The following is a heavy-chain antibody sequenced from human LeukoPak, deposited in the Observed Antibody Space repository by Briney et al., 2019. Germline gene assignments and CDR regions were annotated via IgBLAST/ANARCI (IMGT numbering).Heavy chain of an antibody. V-gene: IGHV1-69*13. CDR3: ARVLRLQSQPSFDY. D-gene: IGHD4-11*01. Sequence: SVKVSCKASGGTFSSYAISWVRQAPGQGLEWMGGIIPIFGIANYAQKFQGRVTITADESTSTAYMELSSLRSEDTAVYYCARVLRLQSQPSFDYWGQGTLVTVSS. J-gene: IGHJ4*02. CDR1: GGTFSSYA. CDR2: IIPIFGIA.